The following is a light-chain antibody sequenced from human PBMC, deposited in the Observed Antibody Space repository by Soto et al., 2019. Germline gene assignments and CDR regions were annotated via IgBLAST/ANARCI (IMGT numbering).Light chain of an antibody. CDR1: QTVGSN. V-gene: IGKV3-15*01. J-gene: IGKJ1*01. Sequence: EIVLTQSPATLSVSPGERATLSRRASQTVGSNSAWYQQKPGQAPRLLIYGASTRATGVPARFSGSGSGTEFTLTISSLQSEDFAVYYCQQFNTWPRTFGQGTKVDIK. CDR3: QQFNTWPRT. CDR2: GAS.